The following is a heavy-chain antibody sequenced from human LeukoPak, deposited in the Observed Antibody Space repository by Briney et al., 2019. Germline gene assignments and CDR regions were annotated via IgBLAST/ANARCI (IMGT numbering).Heavy chain of an antibody. J-gene: IGHJ3*02. Sequence: KTSETLSLTCTVSGGSVSSSFYYWGWIRQPPGKGLEWIGSIYYSGSTYYNPSLKSRVTISVDTSKNQFSLKLSSVTAADTAVYYCARRTISMVQGLRADEAFDIWGQGTMVTVSS. CDR2: IYYSGST. CDR3: ARRTISMVQGLRADEAFDI. V-gene: IGHV4-39*01. D-gene: IGHD3-10*01. CDR1: GGSVSSSFYY.